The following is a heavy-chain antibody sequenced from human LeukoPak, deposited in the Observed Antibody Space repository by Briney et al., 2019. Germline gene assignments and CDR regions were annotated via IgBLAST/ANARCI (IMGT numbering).Heavy chain of an antibody. CDR2: IYHSGSA. CDR1: GGSVSSNNW. D-gene: IGHD1-26*01. V-gene: IGHV4-4*02. J-gene: IGHJ4*02. Sequence: SETLSLTCAVSGGSVSSNNWWTWVRQSPGKGLEWIGEIYHSGSANYNPSLKSRVTISVDTSKNQFSLKLSSVTAADTAVYYCARVGVGATGDYWGQGTLVTVSS. CDR3: ARVGVGATGDY.